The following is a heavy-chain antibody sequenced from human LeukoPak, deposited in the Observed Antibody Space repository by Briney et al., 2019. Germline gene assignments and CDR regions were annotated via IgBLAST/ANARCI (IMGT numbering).Heavy chain of an antibody. J-gene: IGHJ5*02. CDR2: IYYSGST. D-gene: IGHD4-17*01. CDR1: GGSISSYY. CDR3: ARGEGYGDYSNWFDP. V-gene: IGHV4-59*01. Sequence: SETLSLTCTVSGGSISSYYWSWIRQPPGKGLKWIGYIYYSGSTSYSPSLRSRVTISVDTSKNQFSLKLSSVTAADTAVYYCARGEGYGDYSNWFDPWGQGTLVTVSS.